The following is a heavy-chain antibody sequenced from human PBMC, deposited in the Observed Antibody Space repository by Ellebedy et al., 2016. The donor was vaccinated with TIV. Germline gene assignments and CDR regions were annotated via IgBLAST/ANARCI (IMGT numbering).Heavy chain of an antibody. CDR2: IVGGGNT. CDR1: GFTLSTHD. D-gene: IGHD5-18*01. CDR3: VRGGILGYTSNWLDP. V-gene: IGHV3-13*01. Sequence: GESLKISCAASGFTLSTHDMHWVRQVAGKGLEWVSGIVGGGNTHYADSVKGRFTISRDNAKNSLYLQMNSLGAGDTAVYYCVRGGILGYTSNWLDPWGQGTLVTVSS. J-gene: IGHJ5*02.